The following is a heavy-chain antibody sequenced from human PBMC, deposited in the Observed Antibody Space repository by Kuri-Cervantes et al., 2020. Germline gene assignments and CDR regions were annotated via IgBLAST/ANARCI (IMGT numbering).Heavy chain of an antibody. Sequence: LSLTCAASGFTFSNAWMSWVRQAPGKGLEWVGRIKSKTDGGTTDYAAPVKGRFTISRDDSKNTLYLQMNSLKTEDTAVYYCTTESAASDYRAFDIWGQGTMVTVSS. CDR3: TTESAASDYRAFDI. D-gene: IGHD4-11*01. CDR1: GFTFSNAW. V-gene: IGHV3-15*01. CDR2: IKSKTDGGTT. J-gene: IGHJ3*02.